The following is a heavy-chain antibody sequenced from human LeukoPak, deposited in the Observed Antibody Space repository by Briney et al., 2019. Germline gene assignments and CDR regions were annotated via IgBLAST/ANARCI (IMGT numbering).Heavy chain of an antibody. J-gene: IGHJ4*02. V-gene: IGHV1-2*02. Sequence: ASVKVSCKASGYTFTGYYMHWVRQAPGQGLEWMGWINPNSGGTNYAQKFQGRVTMTRDTSISTAAMELSRLRSDDTAAYYFWXXXXXXXXXXXXXXXXXGQGTLVTVSS. CDR2: INPNSGGT. CDR1: GYTFTGYY. CDR3: WXXXXXXXXXXXXXXXX. D-gene: IGHD3-16*01.